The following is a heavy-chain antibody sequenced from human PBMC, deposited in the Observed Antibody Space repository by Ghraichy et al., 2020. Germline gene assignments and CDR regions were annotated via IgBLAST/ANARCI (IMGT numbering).Heavy chain of an antibody. J-gene: IGHJ4*02. CDR3: ARIRYSSRGDYVLDY. V-gene: IGHV2-70*11. CDR1: GFSLSTSGMC. CDR2: IDWDDDK. Sequence: SGPTLVKPTQTLTLTCTFSGFSLSTSGMCVSWIRQPPGKALEWLARIDWDDDKYYSTSLKTRLTISKDTSKNQVVLTMTNMDPVDTATYYCARIRYSSRGDYVLDYWGQGTLVTVSS. D-gene: IGHD4-17*01.